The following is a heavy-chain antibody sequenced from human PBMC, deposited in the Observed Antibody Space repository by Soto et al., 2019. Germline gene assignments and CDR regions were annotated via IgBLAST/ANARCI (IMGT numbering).Heavy chain of an antibody. V-gene: IGHV3-23*01. Sequence: GGSLRLSCAASGFTFSSYAMSWVRQAPGKGLEWVSAISGSGGSTYYADSVKGRFTISRDNSKNTLYLQMNSLRAEDTAVYYCAKDGVRIAAAGIDWFDPWGQGTLVTVSS. CDR1: GFTFSSYA. D-gene: IGHD6-13*01. J-gene: IGHJ5*02. CDR3: AKDGVRIAAAGIDWFDP. CDR2: ISGSGGST.